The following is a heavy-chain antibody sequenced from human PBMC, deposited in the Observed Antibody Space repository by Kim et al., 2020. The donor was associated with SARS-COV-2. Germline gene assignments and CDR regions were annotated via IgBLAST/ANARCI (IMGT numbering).Heavy chain of an antibody. CDR2: IFYSGIT. CDR3: ARAHRGTNYFDY. Sequence: SETLSLTCTVSGGSFNSAHYYWIWIRQPPGKELEWIVNIFYSGITNYNPTLQSRLTISTDTSQIQFSLSLMSVSAADTALYYCARAHRGTNYFDYWGQGTLHTVSS. J-gene: IGHJ4*02. CDR1: GGSFNSAHYY. V-gene: IGHV4-61*01.